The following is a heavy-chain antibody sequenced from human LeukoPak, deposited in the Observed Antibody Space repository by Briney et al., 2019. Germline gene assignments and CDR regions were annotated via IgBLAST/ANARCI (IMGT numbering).Heavy chain of an antibody. CDR3: ARVLVAGTWAFDL. CDR1: GFTFSNYD. J-gene: IGHJ3*01. D-gene: IGHD6-19*01. Sequence: GGSLRLSCAASGFTFSNYDMHWVRQSSGTGLEWVSAIASAGDTYLSGSAKCRFSISRANAKYSLYLEMNSLRAGDTAMYYCARVLVAGTWAFDLWGQGTMVIVSP. CDR2: IASAGDT. V-gene: IGHV3-13*04.